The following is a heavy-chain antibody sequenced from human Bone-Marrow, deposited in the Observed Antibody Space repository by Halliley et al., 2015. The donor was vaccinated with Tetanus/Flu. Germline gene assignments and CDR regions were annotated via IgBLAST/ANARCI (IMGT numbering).Heavy chain of an antibody. CDR3: GWYQLYCGVDV. V-gene: IGHV3-15*01. D-gene: IGHD2-2*01. J-gene: IGHJ6*02. CDR2: IKAKPDGGAA. Sequence: LRLSCAASGITLSNAWMSWVRQPPGKGLEWVGRIKAKPDGGAADYAAPVKGRFTISRDDSKNTLYLQMNSLISEDTAVYYCGWYQLYCGVDVWGQGTAVTVSS. CDR1: GITLSNAW.